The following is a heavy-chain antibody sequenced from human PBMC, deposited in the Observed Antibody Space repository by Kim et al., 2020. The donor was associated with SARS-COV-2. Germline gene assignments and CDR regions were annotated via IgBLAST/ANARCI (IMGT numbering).Heavy chain of an antibody. J-gene: IGHJ3*02. CDR2: ISWNSGSI. Sequence: GGSLRLSCAASGFTFDDYAMHWVRQAPGKGLEWVSGISWNSGSIGYADSVKGRFTISRDNAKNSLYLQMNSLRAEDTALYYCAKDRGGSAGAFDIWGQGTMVTVSS. CDR1: GFTFDDYA. V-gene: IGHV3-9*01. CDR3: AKDRGGSAGAFDI. D-gene: IGHD3-10*01.